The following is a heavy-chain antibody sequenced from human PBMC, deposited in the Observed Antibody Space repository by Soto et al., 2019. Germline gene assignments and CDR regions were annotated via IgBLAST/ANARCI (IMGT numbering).Heavy chain of an antibody. CDR3: ARDDALEYCSGGSCYSFDY. CDR1: GYTFSSYG. J-gene: IGHJ4*02. CDR2: ISAYNGNT. D-gene: IGHD2-15*01. Sequence: QVQLVQSGAEVKKPGASVKVSCKASGYTFSSYGISWVRQAPGQGLEWMGWISAYNGNTNYAQKRQGRVTMTTDTSTTTAYMELRSLRSDDTAVYYCARDDALEYCSGGSCYSFDYWGQGTLVTVSS. V-gene: IGHV1-18*01.